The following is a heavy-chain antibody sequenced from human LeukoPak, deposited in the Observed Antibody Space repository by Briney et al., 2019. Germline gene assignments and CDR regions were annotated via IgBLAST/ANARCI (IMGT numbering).Heavy chain of an antibody. D-gene: IGHD4-11*01. V-gene: IGHV4-34*01. CDR3: ARDRVTTGGFDP. Sequence: SETLSLTCAVYGGPFSKYWSWIRQPPGKGLGWIGEINQRGGTKYNPSITSRVTISHDTSKKQFSLKLSFVTAADTAVSYCARDRVTTGGFDPWGQGTLVTVSS. CDR2: INQRGGT. J-gene: IGHJ5*02. CDR1: GGPFSKY.